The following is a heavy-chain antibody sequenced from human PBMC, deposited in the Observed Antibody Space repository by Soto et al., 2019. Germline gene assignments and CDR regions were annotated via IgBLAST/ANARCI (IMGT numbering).Heavy chain of an antibody. J-gene: IGHJ4*02. D-gene: IGHD1-26*01. V-gene: IGHV1-2*02. Sequence: ASVKVSCKASGYTFTGHYIHWVRQAPEQGPEWMGEIGPESGATRYAQRFQGRVTMTRDMSITTVYMELNNLSPDDTAVYYCGRGRSGQIVVFYWGQGTPVTSPQ. CDR2: IGPESGAT. CDR1: GYTFTGHY. CDR3: GRGRSGQIVVFY.